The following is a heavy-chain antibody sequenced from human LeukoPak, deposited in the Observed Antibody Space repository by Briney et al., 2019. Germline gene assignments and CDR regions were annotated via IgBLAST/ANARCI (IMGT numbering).Heavy chain of an antibody. Sequence: GGSLRLXCAASGFTFSNAWMSWVRQAPGKELEWVGRIKSKTDGGTTDYATPVKGRFTISRDDSKNTLYLLMNSLKTEDTAVYYCTTGAGRYHDWGQGTLVTVSS. V-gene: IGHV3-15*01. CDR3: TTGAGRYHD. CDR1: GFTFSNAW. D-gene: IGHD3-10*01. CDR2: IKSKTDGGTT. J-gene: IGHJ4*02.